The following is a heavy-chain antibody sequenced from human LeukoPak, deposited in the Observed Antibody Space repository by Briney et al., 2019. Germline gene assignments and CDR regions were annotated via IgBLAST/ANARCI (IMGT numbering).Heavy chain of an antibody. Sequence: SETLSLTCTVSGGSISSSSYYWGWIRQPPGKGLEWIGSIYYSGSTYYNPSLKSRVTISVDTSKNQFSLKLSSVTAADTAVYYCARGGGSSWYRGERVDYWGQGTLVTVSS. CDR2: IYYSGST. V-gene: IGHV4-39*07. CDR1: GGSISSSSYY. J-gene: IGHJ4*02. CDR3: ARGGGSSWYRGERVDY. D-gene: IGHD6-13*01.